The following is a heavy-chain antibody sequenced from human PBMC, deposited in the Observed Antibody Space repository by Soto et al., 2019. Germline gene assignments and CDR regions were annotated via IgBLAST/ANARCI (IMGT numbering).Heavy chain of an antibody. Sequence: PSQTLSLTCAISGDSVSSNSAAWNWIRQSPSRGLEWLGRTYYRSKWYNDYAVSVKSRITINPDTSKNQFSLQLNSVTPEDTAVYYCARMGEQWLVLGNDAFDIWGQGTMVPVSS. CDR1: GDSVSSNSAA. CDR3: ARMGEQWLVLGNDAFDI. D-gene: IGHD6-19*01. V-gene: IGHV6-1*01. CDR2: TYYRSKWYN. J-gene: IGHJ3*02.